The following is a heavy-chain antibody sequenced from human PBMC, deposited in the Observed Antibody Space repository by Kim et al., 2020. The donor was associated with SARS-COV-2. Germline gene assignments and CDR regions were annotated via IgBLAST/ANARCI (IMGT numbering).Heavy chain of an antibody. CDR3: ARAPGQPSMTPSYLDY. Sequence: SQTLSLTCAISGDSVSSNSAAWNWIRQSPSRGLEWLGRTYYRSKWYNDYAVSVKSRITINPDTSKNQFSLQLNSVTPEDTAVYYCARAPGQPSMTPSYLDYWGQGTLVTVSS. CDR2: TYYRSKWYN. CDR1: GDSVSSNSAA. V-gene: IGHV6-1*01. J-gene: IGHJ4*02.